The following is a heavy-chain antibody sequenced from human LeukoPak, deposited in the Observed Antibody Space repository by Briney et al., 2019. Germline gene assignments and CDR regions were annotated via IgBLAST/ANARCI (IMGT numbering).Heavy chain of an antibody. V-gene: IGHV3-21*01. CDR1: GFTFSSYS. D-gene: IGHD6-19*01. J-gene: IGHJ4*02. Sequence: GGSLRLSCAASGFTFSSYSMNWVRQAPGKGLEWVSSISSSSSCIYYADSVKGRFTISRDNAKNSLYLQMNSLRAEDTAVYYCASRSGWYGVSEDYWGQGTLVTVSS. CDR3: ASRSGWYGVSEDY. CDR2: ISSSSSCI.